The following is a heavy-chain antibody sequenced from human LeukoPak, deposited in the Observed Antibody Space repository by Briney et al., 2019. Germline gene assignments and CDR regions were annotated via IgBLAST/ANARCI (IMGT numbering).Heavy chain of an antibody. CDR2: IYSGGST. Sequence: GGSLRLSCAASGFTVSSNYMSWVRQAPGKGLEWVSVIYSGGSTYYADSVKGRFTISGDNSKNTLYLQMNSLRAEDTAVYYCARDAVATIEGSFDYWGQGTLVTVSS. D-gene: IGHD5-12*01. J-gene: IGHJ4*02. V-gene: IGHV3-53*01. CDR1: GFTVSSNY. CDR3: ARDAVATIEGSFDY.